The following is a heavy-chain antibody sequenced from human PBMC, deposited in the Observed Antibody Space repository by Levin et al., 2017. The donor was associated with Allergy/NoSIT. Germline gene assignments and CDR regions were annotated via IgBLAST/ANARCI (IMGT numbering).Heavy chain of an antibody. V-gene: IGHV3-48*01. D-gene: IGHD6-19*01. CDR2: ISSSSSTI. J-gene: IGHJ4*02. Sequence: GGSLRLSCAASGFTFSSYSMNWVRQAPGKGLEWVSYISSSSSTIYYADSVKGRFTISRDNAKNSLYLQMNSLRAEDTAVYYCARDFRAVAPWGGGGYWGQGTLVTVSS. CDR1: GFTFSSYS. CDR3: ARDFRAVAPWGGGGY.